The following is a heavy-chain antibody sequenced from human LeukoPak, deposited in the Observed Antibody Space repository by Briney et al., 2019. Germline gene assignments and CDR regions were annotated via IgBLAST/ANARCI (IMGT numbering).Heavy chain of an antibody. Sequence: ASVKVSCKASGYTFTSYGISWVRQAPGQGLEWMGWISAYNGNTNYAQKLQGRVTMTTDTSTSTAYMELRSLRSDDTAVCYCARDQYCSSTSCYKGYFDYWGQGTLVTVSS. V-gene: IGHV1-18*01. CDR3: ARDQYCSSTSCYKGYFDY. CDR1: GYTFTSYG. CDR2: ISAYNGNT. D-gene: IGHD2-2*02. J-gene: IGHJ4*02.